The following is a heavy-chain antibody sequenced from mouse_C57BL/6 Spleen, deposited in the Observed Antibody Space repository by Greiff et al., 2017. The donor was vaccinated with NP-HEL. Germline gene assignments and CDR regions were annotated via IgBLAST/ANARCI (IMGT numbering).Heavy chain of an antibody. Sequence: EVKLVESGGGLVKPGGSLKLSCAASGFTFSSYAMSWVRQTPEKRLEWVATISDGGSYTYYPDNVKGRFTISRDNAKNNLYLQMSHLKSEDTAMYYGARGDYYGSSDYNWYFDGWGTGTTVTVSS. CDR1: GFTFSSYA. CDR3: ARGDYYGSSDYNWYFDG. CDR2: ISDGGSYT. J-gene: IGHJ1*03. V-gene: IGHV5-4*03. D-gene: IGHD1-1*01.